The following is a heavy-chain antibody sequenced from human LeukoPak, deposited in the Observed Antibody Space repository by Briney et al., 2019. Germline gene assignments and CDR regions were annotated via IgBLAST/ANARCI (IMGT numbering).Heavy chain of an antibody. CDR3: AIIGTPGETEYYRL. CDR2: ISYDGSNK. J-gene: IGHJ1*01. Sequence: PGGSLRLSCAASGFTFSSYGMHWVRQAPGKGLEWVTVISYDGSNKYYADSMRGRFTISRDNAQNSLYLQINSLRAEDTAIYYCAIIGTPGETEYYRLWGQGTRVTVSS. D-gene: IGHD2-21*01. V-gene: IGHV3-30*03. CDR1: GFTFSSYG.